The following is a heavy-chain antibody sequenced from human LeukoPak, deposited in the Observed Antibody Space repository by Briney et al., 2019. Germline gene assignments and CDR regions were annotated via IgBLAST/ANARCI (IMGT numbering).Heavy chain of an antibody. V-gene: IGHV4-34*01. CDR2: INHSGSN. CDR3: ARDGDGYNDDY. J-gene: IGHJ4*02. D-gene: IGHD5-24*01. Sequence: SETLSLTCAVYGGSFSGYYWSWIRQPPGKGLEWIGEINHSGSNNYNPSLKSRVTISVDTSKNQFSLKLSSVTAADTAVYYCARDGDGYNDDYWGQGTLVTVSS. CDR1: GGSFSGYY.